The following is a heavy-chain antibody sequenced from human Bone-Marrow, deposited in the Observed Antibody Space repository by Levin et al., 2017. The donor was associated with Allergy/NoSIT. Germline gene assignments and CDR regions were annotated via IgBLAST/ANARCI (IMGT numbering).Heavy chain of an antibody. V-gene: IGHV3-74*01. Sequence: PGGSLRLSCVASGFDFTGDWMHWVRQVPGKGLVWVSRISPDGSSAKYADSVEGRFSISRDNAKNMVYLQMHSLRAEDTAVYYRVRNREYSSGWYGLADYHHGMDVWGQGTTVTVSS. CDR1: GFDFTGDW. D-gene: IGHD6-19*01. CDR2: ISPDGSSA. J-gene: IGHJ6*02. CDR3: VRNREYSSGWYGLADYHHGMDV.